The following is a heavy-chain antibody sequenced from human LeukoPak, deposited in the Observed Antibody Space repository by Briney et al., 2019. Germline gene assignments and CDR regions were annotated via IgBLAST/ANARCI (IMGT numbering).Heavy chain of an antibody. CDR1: GGSFSGYY. J-gene: IGHJ4*02. CDR2: INHSGST. CDR3: ARARLLLRFSFDY. D-gene: IGHD3-22*01. Sequence: SETLSLTCAVYGGSFSGYYWSWIRQPPGKGLEWIGEINHSGSTYYNPSLKSRVTISVDTSKNQFSLKLSSVTAADTAAYYCARARLLLRFSFDYWGQGTLVTVSS. V-gene: IGHV4-34*01.